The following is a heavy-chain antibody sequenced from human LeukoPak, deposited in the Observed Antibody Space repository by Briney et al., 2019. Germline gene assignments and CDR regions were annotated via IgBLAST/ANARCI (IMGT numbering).Heavy chain of an antibody. V-gene: IGHV3-30*04. D-gene: IGHD3-10*01. Sequence: PGGSLRLSCAASGFTFSSYAMHWVRQAPGKGLEWVAVISYDGSNKYYADSVKGRFTISRDNSKNTLYLQMNSLRAEDTAVYYCARDSQYYYGSGSDDYYYGMDVWGQGTTVTVSS. CDR1: GFTFSSYA. CDR2: ISYDGSNK. CDR3: ARDSQYYYGSGSDDYYYGMDV. J-gene: IGHJ6*02.